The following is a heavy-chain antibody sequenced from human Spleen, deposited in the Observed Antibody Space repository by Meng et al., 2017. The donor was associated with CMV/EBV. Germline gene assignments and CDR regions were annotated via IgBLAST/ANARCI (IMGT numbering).Heavy chain of an antibody. J-gene: IGHJ6*02. CDR3: ARGGNWNFMNHYYGLDV. CDR2: IYYSGNT. D-gene: IGHD1-7*01. Sequence: SETLSLTCTVSGGSVRSGTNYWSWPRQPPGKELEWIGYIYYSGNTKYNPSLKSRVTLSVDTSTNQLSLKLRSVTAADTAVYYCARGGNWNFMNHYYGLDVWGQGTTVTVSS. V-gene: IGHV4-61*01. CDR1: GGSVRSGTNY.